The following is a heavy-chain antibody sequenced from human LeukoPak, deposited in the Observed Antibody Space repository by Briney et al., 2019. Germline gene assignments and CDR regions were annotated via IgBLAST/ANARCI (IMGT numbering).Heavy chain of an antibody. CDR1: GYTFTGYY. CDR3: ARDRHYDILTGYAAYYYYMDV. Sequence: PWASVKVSCKASGYTFTGYYMHWVRQAPGQGLEWMGWINPNSGGTNYAQKFQGRVTMTRDMSTSTVYMELSSLRSEDTAVYYCARDRHYDILTGYAAYYYYMDVWGKGTTVTVSS. V-gene: IGHV1-2*02. D-gene: IGHD3-9*01. J-gene: IGHJ6*03. CDR2: INPNSGGT.